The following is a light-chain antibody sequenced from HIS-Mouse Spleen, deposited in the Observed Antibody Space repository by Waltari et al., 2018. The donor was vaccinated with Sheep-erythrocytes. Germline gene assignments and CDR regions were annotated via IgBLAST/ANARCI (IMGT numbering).Light chain of an antibody. Sequence: DIVKTQSPDSLAVSLGERATINCKSSQSVLYSSNNKNYLAWYQQKPGQPPKLLIYWASTRESGVPDRFSGSGSGTDFTLTISSLQAEDVAVYYCQQYYSTPLTFAGGTKVEIK. J-gene: IGKJ4*01. CDR2: WAS. CDR1: QSVLYSSNNKNY. V-gene: IGKV4-1*01. CDR3: QQYYSTPLT.